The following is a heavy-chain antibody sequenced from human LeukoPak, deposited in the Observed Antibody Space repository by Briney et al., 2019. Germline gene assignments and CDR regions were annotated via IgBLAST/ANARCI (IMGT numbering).Heavy chain of an antibody. D-gene: IGHD3-3*01. V-gene: IGHV1-2*06. J-gene: IGHJ5*02. CDR3: ARSQRITIFGVVRLNWFDP. CDR2: INPNSGGT. Sequence: GASAKVSRKASGYTFTGYYMHWVQQAPGQGLEWMGRINPNSGGTNYAQKFQGRVTMTRDTSISTAYMELSRLRSDDTAVYYCARSQRITIFGVVRLNWFDPWGQGTLVTVSS. CDR1: GYTFTGYY.